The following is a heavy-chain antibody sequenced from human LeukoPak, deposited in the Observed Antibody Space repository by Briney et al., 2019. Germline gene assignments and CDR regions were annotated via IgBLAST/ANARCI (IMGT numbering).Heavy chain of an antibody. CDR3: ARAPYSGYDSGFDY. CDR2: IYYSGST. D-gene: IGHD5-12*01. J-gene: IGHJ4*02. Sequence: PSETLSLTCTVSGGSISSGGYYWSWIRQHPGKGLEWIGYIYYSGSTYYNPSLKSRVTISVDTSKNQFSLKSTSVTAADTAVYYCARAPYSGYDSGFDYWGQGTLVTVSS. V-gene: IGHV4-31*03. CDR1: GGSISSGGYY.